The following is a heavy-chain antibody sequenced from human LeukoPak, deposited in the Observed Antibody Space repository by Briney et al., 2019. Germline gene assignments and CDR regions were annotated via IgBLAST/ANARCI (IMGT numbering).Heavy chain of an antibody. J-gene: IGHJ5*02. CDR1: GGSISSTTYY. V-gene: IGHV4-39*01. Sequence: SETLSLTCIVSGGSISSTTYYWGWIRQPPGKRLEWIGSIYYSGNTYYNPSLKSRVTISIDTSKNQFSLKLSSVTAADTAVYYCARLANTVAGRWFDPWGQGTLVTVSS. CDR2: IYYSGNT. CDR3: ARLANTVAGRWFDP. D-gene: IGHD4-23*01.